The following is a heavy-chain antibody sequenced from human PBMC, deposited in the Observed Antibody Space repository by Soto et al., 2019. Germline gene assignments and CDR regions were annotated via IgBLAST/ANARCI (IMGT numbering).Heavy chain of an antibody. CDR2: INSDGSST. CDR1: GFTFSSYW. D-gene: IGHD5-12*01. V-gene: IGHV3-74*01. Sequence: EVQLVESGGGLVQPGGSLRLSCAASGFTFSSYWMHWVRQAPGKGLVWVSRINSDGSSTSYADSVKGRFTISRDNAKNKLYLQMKSLRAEATAVYYCGRIGGYFPDAAFDYWGPGNLVNGSS. J-gene: IGHJ4*02. CDR3: GRIGGYFPDAAFDY.